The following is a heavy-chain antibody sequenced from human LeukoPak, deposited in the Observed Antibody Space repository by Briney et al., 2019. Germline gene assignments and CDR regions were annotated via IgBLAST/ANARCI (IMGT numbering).Heavy chain of an antibody. CDR2: IYTSGST. CDR3: ARDGYSSGWYGAFDI. Sequence: SETLSLTCTVSGGSISSYYWSWIRQPAGKGLEWIGRIYTSGSTNYNPSLKSRVTISVDTSKNQFSLKLSSVTAADTAVYYCARDGYSSGWYGAFDIWGQGTMVTVSS. J-gene: IGHJ3*02. CDR1: GGSISSYY. D-gene: IGHD6-19*01. V-gene: IGHV4-4*07.